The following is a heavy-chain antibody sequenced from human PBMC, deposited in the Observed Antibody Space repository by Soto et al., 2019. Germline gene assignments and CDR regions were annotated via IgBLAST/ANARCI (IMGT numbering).Heavy chain of an antibody. CDR2: IYSGGST. CDR3: ARARTSGYYIDYYYYGMDV. D-gene: IGHD3-3*01. V-gene: IGHV3-53*01. Sequence: PGGSLRLSCAASGFTVSSNYMSWVRQAPGKGLEWVSVIYSGGSTYYADSVKGRFTISRDNSKNTLYLQMNSLRAEDTAVYYCARARTSGYYIDYYYYGMDVWGQGTTVTVSS. J-gene: IGHJ6*02. CDR1: GFTVSSNY.